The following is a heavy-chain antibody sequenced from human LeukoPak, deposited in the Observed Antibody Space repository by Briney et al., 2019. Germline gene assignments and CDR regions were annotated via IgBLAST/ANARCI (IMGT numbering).Heavy chain of an antibody. CDR1: GYTFTSYD. Sequence: GASVKVSCKASGYTFTSYDINWVRQATGQGLEWMGWMNPNSGSTGYAQKFQGRVTMTRNTSISTAYMELSSLRSEDTAVYYCARVRSAYRYSSSWYFFTFWGQGTLVTVSS. CDR3: ARVRSAYRYSSSWYFFTF. CDR2: MNPNSGST. J-gene: IGHJ4*02. V-gene: IGHV1-8*01. D-gene: IGHD6-13*01.